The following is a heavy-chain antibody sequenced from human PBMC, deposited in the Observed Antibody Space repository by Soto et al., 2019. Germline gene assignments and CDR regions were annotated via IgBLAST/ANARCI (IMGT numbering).Heavy chain of an antibody. J-gene: IGHJ5*02. V-gene: IGHV2-5*01. CDR3: AKSGSSGWYGWFDP. Sequence: QITLKESGPTLVKPTQTLTLTCIFSGFSLRTSGVGVGWIRQPPGKALEWLGFIYWNDDKRYSPSLKSRLTITKDTSKNQVVLTMTNMDPVDTATYYCAKSGSSGWYGWFDPCGQRTLVTVSS. CDR2: IYWNDDK. CDR1: GFSLRTSGVG. D-gene: IGHD6-19*01.